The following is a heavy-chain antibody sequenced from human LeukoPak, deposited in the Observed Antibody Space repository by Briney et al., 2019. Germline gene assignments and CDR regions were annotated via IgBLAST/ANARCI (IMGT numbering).Heavy chain of an antibody. D-gene: IGHD1-7*01. V-gene: IGHV1-8*01. Sequence: VASVTVSCKASGYTFTSYDIYWVRQAPGQGLEWMGWMNPNTGKTNFAKKFQGRVTMTRNTSINTLYMDLISLRSEDTAVYYCARKLGPPHYFDFWGQGTLVTVSS. CDR2: MNPNTGKT. CDR1: GYTFTSYD. CDR3: ARKLGPPHYFDF. J-gene: IGHJ4*02.